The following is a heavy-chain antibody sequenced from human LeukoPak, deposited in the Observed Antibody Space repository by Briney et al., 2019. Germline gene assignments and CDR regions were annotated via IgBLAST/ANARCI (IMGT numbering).Heavy chain of an antibody. CDR2: INSDGSWT. Sequence: PGGSLRLSCAASGNYWMHWVRQVPGKGLVWVSHINSDGSWTSYADSVKGRFTISKDNAKNTVYLQMNSLRAEDTAVYYCARAGGYCSGGSCYGRPWFDPWGQGTLVTVSS. J-gene: IGHJ5*02. CDR3: ARAGGYCSGGSCYGRPWFDP. CDR1: GNYW. D-gene: IGHD2-15*01. V-gene: IGHV3-74*01.